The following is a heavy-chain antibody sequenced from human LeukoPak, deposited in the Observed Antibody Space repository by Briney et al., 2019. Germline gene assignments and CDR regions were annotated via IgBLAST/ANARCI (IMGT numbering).Heavy chain of an antibody. Sequence: PSETLSLTCAVYGGSFSGYYWSWIRQPPGKGLEWIGEINHSGSTNYNPSLKSRVTVSVDTSKNQFSLKRSSVTAADTAVYYCARDGSITIFGVPYHKSRRKFDPWGQGTLVTVS. CDR1: GGSFSGYY. J-gene: IGHJ5*02. CDR3: ARDGSITIFGVPYHKSRRKFDP. V-gene: IGHV4-34*01. D-gene: IGHD3-3*01. CDR2: INHSGST.